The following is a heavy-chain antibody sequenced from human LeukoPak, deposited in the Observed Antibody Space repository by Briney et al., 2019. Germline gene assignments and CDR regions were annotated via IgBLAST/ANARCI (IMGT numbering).Heavy chain of an antibody. CDR2: IYYSGST. Sequence: SETLSLTCTVSGGSISSSSYYWGWIPQPPGQGLDWIVSIYYSGSTYYNPSLKSRVTISIDISKNHFSLKLSSVTAADTAVYYCASGYFGDAFDVWGQGTMVTVSS. CDR1: GGSISSSSYY. V-gene: IGHV4-39*02. CDR3: ASGYFGDAFDV. D-gene: IGHD3-9*01. J-gene: IGHJ3*01.